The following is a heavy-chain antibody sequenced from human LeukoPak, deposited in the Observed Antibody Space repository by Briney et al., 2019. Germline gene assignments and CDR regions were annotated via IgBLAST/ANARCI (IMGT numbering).Heavy chain of an antibody. Sequence: GGSLRLSCAVSGFTFSSYVMSWVRQAPGKGLEWVSAISGSGGSTYYADSVKGRFTISRDNSKNTLYLQMNSLRADDTAVYYCAKSASGTYYDYWGQGTLVTVSS. CDR1: GFTFSSYV. CDR2: ISGSGGST. J-gene: IGHJ4*02. CDR3: AKSASGTYYDY. V-gene: IGHV3-23*01. D-gene: IGHD3-10*01.